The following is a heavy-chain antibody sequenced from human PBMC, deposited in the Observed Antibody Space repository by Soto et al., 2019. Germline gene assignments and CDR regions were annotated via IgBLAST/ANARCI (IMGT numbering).Heavy chain of an antibody. J-gene: IGHJ4*02. D-gene: IGHD2-8*01. CDR1: GYTFTSYD. CDR2: MNPNNNNT. CDR3: ARGPHPYFNDY. Sequence: QVQLVQSGAEVKKPGASVKVSCKASGYTFTSYDITWVRQATGQGLEWMGWMNPNNNNTGYAQKFQGRVTMTRNTSISTAYMELSSLGYEDTAVYYCARGPHPYFNDYWGQGTLVTVSS. V-gene: IGHV1-8*01.